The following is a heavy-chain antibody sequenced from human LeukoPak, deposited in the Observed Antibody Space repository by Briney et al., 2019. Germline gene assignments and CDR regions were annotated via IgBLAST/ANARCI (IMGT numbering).Heavy chain of an antibody. D-gene: IGHD2-15*01. J-gene: IGHJ4*02. Sequence: GGSLRLSCEASRFNFNTYAMSWVRQAPGKGLEWVSGISVTGGNTYYADSVKGRFTISRDNSMNALYLQMSSLRAEDTALYYCAKDVCSGGSCNSPYYFDDWGQGTLVTVSS. CDR3: AKDVCSGGSCNSPYYFDD. V-gene: IGHV3-23*01. CDR1: RFNFNTYA. CDR2: ISVTGGNT.